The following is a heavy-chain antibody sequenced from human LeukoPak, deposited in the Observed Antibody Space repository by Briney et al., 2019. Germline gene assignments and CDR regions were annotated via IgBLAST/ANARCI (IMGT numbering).Heavy chain of an antibody. J-gene: IGHJ6*03. CDR2: VYSSGST. D-gene: IGHD4-23*01. V-gene: IGHV4-61*02. CDR1: GGSIATGSYY. CDR3: ARVSVGGGKPSRDYYYYYMDV. Sequence: PSQTLSLTCTVSGGSIATGSYYWSWIRQPAGKGLEWIGRVYSSGSTNYNPSLKSRVTISVDTSKNQFSLKLSSVTAADTAVYYCARVSVGGGKPSRDYYYYYMDVWGKGTTVTVSS.